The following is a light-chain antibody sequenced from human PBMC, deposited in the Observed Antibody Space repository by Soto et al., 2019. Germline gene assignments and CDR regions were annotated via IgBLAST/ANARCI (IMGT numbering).Light chain of an antibody. CDR3: QHHNSYSQP. CDR1: QSIRHY. V-gene: IGKV1-5*01. J-gene: IGKJ1*01. CDR2: GAS. Sequence: EIQMTHPPPTLSASVENKVPIPCRPSQSIRHYLAWYQQMPGKAPKLLIYGASTLQSGVPSRFSGSGSGTEFTLTISSLQPDDFGTYFCQHHNSYSQPFGQGPKLDIK.